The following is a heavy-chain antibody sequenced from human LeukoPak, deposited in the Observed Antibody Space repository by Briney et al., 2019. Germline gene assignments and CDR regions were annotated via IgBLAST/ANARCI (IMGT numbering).Heavy chain of an antibody. J-gene: IGHJ6*03. CDR3: ARHGAYYSYYYYMDV. V-gene: IGHV1-2*02. CDR2: INPNSDGT. Sequence: GASVKVSCKASGYTFTGYYMHWVRQAPGQGLEWMGWINPNSDGTNYAQKFQGRVTMTRDTSISTAYMELSRLRSDDTAVYYCARHGAYYSYYYYMDVWGKGTTVTVSS. CDR1: GYTFTGYY. D-gene: IGHD3-10*01.